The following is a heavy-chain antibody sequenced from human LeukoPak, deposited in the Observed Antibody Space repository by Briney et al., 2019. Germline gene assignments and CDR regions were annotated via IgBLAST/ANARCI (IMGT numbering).Heavy chain of an antibody. Sequence: ASVKVSCKASGYTFNSYGISWVRQAPGQGLEWMGWISAYNGNTDYAQKLQGRVTMTTDTSTSTAYMELRSLRSDDTAVYYCARFITMVRGDEYFQHWGQGTLVTVSS. CDR3: ARFITMVRGDEYFQH. CDR2: ISAYNGNT. D-gene: IGHD3-10*01. J-gene: IGHJ1*01. CDR1: GYTFNSYG. V-gene: IGHV1-18*01.